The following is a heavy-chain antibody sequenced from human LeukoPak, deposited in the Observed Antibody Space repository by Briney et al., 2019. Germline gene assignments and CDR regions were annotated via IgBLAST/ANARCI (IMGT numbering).Heavy chain of an antibody. D-gene: IGHD2-2*01. J-gene: IGHJ4*02. Sequence: GGSLRLSCAASGFTFSTYPMHWVRRAPGKGLECVAVISYDVSDKSYADSVKGRFTISRDNSRKTLYLQMNSLRAEDTAVYYCAREASEKGGIDYWGQGTLVTVSS. CDR2: ISYDVSDK. CDR3: AREASEKGGIDY. CDR1: GFTFSTYP. V-gene: IGHV3-30-3*01.